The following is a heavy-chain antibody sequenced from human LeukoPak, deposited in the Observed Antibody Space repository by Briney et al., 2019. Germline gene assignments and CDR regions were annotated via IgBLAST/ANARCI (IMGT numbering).Heavy chain of an antibody. CDR1: GDSISSYY. CDR2: IYTSGST. V-gene: IGHV4-4*07. Sequence: SETLSLTCTVSGDSISSYYWSWIRQPAGKGLEWIGRIYTSGSTNYNPSLKSRVTISVDTSKNQFSLKLSSVTAADTAVYYCAGGDCSSTSCYYYYYGMDVWGQGTTVTVSS. CDR3: AGGDCSSTSCYYYYYGMDV. D-gene: IGHD2-2*01. J-gene: IGHJ6*02.